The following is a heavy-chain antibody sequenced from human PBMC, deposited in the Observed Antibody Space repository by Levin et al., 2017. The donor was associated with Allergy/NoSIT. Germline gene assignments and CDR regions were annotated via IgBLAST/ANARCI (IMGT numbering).Heavy chain of an antibody. CDR1: GGSISSYY. Sequence: ESLKISCTVSGGSISSYYWSWIRQPPGKGLEWIGYIYYSGSTNYNPSLKSRVTISVDTSKNQFSLKLSSVTAADTAVYYCASGGGCSGGSCYSFPWYFDLWGRGTLVTVSS. CDR2: IYYSGST. J-gene: IGHJ2*01. CDR3: ASGGGCSGGSCYSFPWYFDL. V-gene: IGHV4-59*01. D-gene: IGHD2-15*01.